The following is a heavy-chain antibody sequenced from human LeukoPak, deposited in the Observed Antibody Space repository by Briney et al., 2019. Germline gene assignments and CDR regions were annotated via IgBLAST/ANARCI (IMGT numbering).Heavy chain of an antibody. V-gene: IGHV3-7*01. D-gene: IGHD5-24*01. CDR2: IKEDGSEK. CDR3: ARVARVGGGYGYNSGLFDY. J-gene: IGHJ4*02. CDR1: GFTFSSYW. Sequence: GGSLRPSCAASGFTFSSYWMSWVRQAPGKGLEWVANIKEDGSEKYYVDSMKGRFTISRDNAKNSLYLQMNSLRAEDTAVYYCARVARVGGGYGYNSGLFDYWGQGTLVTVSS.